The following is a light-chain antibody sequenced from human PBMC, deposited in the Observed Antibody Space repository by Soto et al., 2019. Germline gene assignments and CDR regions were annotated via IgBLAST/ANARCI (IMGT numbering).Light chain of an antibody. CDR2: DVS. CDR1: SSDVGGYNY. CDR3: SSYTSSSTLL. Sequence: QRALTQPAAVSGSPGQSITISCTGTSSDVGGYNYVSWYQQHPGKAPKLMIYDVSNRPSGVSNRFSGSKSGNTASLTISGLQAEDEADYYCSSYTSSSTLLFGGGTKLTVL. V-gene: IGLV2-14*01. J-gene: IGLJ2*01.